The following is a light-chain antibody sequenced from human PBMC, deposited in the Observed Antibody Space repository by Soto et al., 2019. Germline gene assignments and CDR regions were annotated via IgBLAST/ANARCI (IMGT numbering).Light chain of an antibody. V-gene: IGKV3-15*01. Sequence: LVMTLSPSMLSLSSGGSASLSCRASQSVSSNLAWYQQKPGQAPRLLIYGASTRATGIPARFSGSGSGTEFTLTISSLQSEDFAVYHCQKYNNWPTFGKGTRLEIK. CDR2: GAS. J-gene: IGKJ5*01. CDR1: QSVSSN. CDR3: QKYNNWPT.